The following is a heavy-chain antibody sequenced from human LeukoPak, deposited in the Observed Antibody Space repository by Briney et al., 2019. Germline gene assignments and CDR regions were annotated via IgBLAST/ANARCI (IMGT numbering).Heavy chain of an antibody. J-gene: IGHJ4*02. Sequence: GASVKVSCKVSGYTLTELSMHWVRQAPGKGLEWMGGFDPEDGETIYAQKFQGRVTMTEDTSTDTAYMELSSLRSEDTAVYYCATKQLVVTREQFDYWGQGTLVTVSS. CDR3: ATKQLVVTREQFDY. CDR2: FDPEDGET. D-gene: IGHD6-13*01. V-gene: IGHV1-24*01. CDR1: GYTLTELS.